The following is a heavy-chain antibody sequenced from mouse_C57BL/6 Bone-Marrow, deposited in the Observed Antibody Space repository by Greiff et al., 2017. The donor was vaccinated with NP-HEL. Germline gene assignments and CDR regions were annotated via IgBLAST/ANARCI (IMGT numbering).Heavy chain of an antibody. CDR3: ARNSDYFDY. CDR2: IWSGGST. V-gene: IGHV2-2*01. CDR1: GFSLTSYG. J-gene: IGHJ2*01. Sequence: VQLQQSGPGLVQPSQSLSITCTVSGFSLTSYGVHWVRQSPGKGLEWLGVIWSGGSTDYNAAFISRLSISKDNSKSQVFFKMTSLQADDTAIYYCARNSDYFDYWGQGTTLTVSS.